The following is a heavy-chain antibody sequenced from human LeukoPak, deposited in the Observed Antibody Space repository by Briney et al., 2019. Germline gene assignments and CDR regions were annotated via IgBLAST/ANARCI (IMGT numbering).Heavy chain of an antibody. CDR2: ISYDGSNK. D-gene: IGHD5-24*01. CDR1: GFTFSRHA. J-gene: IGHJ4*02. Sequence: GRSLRLSCAASGFTFSRHAMHWVRQAPGKGLEWVAVISYDGSNKYYADSVKGRFTISRDNSKNTLYLQMNSLRAEDTAVYYCAGNRWLQRYYFDYWGQGTLVTVSS. CDR3: AGNRWLQRYYFDY. V-gene: IGHV3-30-3*01.